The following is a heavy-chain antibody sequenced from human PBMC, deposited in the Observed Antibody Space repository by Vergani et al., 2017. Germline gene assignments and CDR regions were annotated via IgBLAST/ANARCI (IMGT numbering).Heavy chain of an antibody. D-gene: IGHD3-10*01. CDR2: IIPIFGTA. CDR1: GGTFSSYA. J-gene: IGHJ4*02. CDR3: ARALXGRMVRGVIPLPDY. Sequence: QVQLVQSGAEVKKPRSSVKVSCKASGGTFSSYAISWVRQAPGQGLEWMGGIIPIFGTANYAQKFQGRVTITADESTSTAYMELSSLRSEDTAVYYCARALXGRMVRGVIPLPDYWGQGTLVTVSS. V-gene: IGHV1-69*12.